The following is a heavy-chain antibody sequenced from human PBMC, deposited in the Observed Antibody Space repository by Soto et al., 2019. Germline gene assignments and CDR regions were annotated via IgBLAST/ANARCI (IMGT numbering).Heavy chain of an antibody. V-gene: IGHV3-30*18. CDR2: IPSDGSNK. J-gene: IGHJ5*02. D-gene: IGHD3-16*01. Sequence: QVQLVESGGGVVQPGRSLRLSCAASGFTFSTYGMFWVRQPPGKGLEWVAAIPSDGSNKYYADSVKGRFTISRDNSKNTLFLQMDSLRTEDTAAYYCAKDFHPSQSYALYNWFDPWGQGTLVTVSS. CDR1: GFTFSTYG. CDR3: AKDFHPSQSYALYNWFDP.